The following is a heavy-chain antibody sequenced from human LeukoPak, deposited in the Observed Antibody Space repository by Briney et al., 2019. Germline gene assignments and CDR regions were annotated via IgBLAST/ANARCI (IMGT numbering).Heavy chain of an antibody. CDR2: ISSSSSYI. Sequence: PGGSLRLSCAASGFTFSSYSMNWVRQAPGKGLEWVSSISSSSSYIYYADSVKGRFTISRDNAKNSLYLQMNSLRAEDTAVYYCARASHVDTGRLGYWGQGTLVTVSS. V-gene: IGHV3-21*01. D-gene: IGHD5-18*01. J-gene: IGHJ4*02. CDR1: GFTFSSYS. CDR3: ARASHVDTGRLGY.